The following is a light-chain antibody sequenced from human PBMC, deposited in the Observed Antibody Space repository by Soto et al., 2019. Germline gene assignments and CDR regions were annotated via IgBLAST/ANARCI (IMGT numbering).Light chain of an antibody. J-gene: IGKJ4*01. CDR2: DAS. CDR1: QSVSSSY. CDR3: QKRSNSPLT. Sequence: IVMPPSPATLSLSPGERSNLSFRASQSVSSSYLSWYQPKPGQAPRLLIYDASNRATGIPARFSGSGSGTDFTLTISSLEPEDFAVYYCQKRSNSPLTGGGGNKVDI. V-gene: IGKV3-11*01.